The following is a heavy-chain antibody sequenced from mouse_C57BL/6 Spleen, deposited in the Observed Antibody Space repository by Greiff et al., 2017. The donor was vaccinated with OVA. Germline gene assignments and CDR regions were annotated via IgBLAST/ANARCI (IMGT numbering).Heavy chain of an antibody. CDR1: GFTFSDYG. D-gene: IGHD1-1*01. J-gene: IGHJ1*03. CDR3: ARDYGSSYGWYFEV. CDR2: ISSGSSTI. V-gene: IGHV5-17*01. Sequence: EVKLMASGGGLVKPGGSLKLSCAASGFTFSDYGMHWVRQAPEKGLEWVAYISSGSSTIYYADTVKGRFTISRDNAKNTLLLQMTSLMSEDTAMYYCARDYGSSYGWYFEVWGTGTTVTVSS.